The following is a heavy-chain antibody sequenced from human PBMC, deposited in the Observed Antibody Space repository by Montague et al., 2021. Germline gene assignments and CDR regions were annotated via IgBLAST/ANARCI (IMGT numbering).Heavy chain of an antibody. J-gene: IGHJ4*02. CDR3: VRDPHSLDF. CDR2: IHKSGHTT. D-gene: IGHD1-26*01. V-gene: IGHV3-48*02. Sequence: SLRLSCAASGFTFEDYSMNWVRQTPEKGLEWVAYIHKSGHTTHQADFVEGRFTIPRDNAKNSLFLEMNDLRDDDTAIYYCVRDPHSLDFWGQGVLVTVPS. CDR1: GFTFEDYS.